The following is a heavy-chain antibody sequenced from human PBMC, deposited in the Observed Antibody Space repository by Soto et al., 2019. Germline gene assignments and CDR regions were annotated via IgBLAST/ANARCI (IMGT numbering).Heavy chain of an antibody. CDR1: GFTFSNSW. J-gene: IGHJ4*02. CDR2: INADGTST. V-gene: IGHV3-74*01. CDR3: AKVLDRGVGVPRFYFDS. Sequence: LXRSGADSGFTFSNSWMHWVRQVSGKGLEWVSRINADGTSTSYADSVKGRFTISRDNAKNTLYLHVNSLRAEDTAVYYCAKVLDRGVGVPRFYFDSWGQGALVTVSS. D-gene: IGHD2-2*03.